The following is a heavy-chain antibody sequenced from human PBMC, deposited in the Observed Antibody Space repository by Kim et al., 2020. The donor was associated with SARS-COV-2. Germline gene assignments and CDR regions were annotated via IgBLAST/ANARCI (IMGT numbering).Heavy chain of an antibody. V-gene: IGHV3-23*01. D-gene: IGHD3-10*01. CDR1: GFRFSDSG. CDR2: ISGGGHSA. J-gene: IGHJ4*02. CDR3: TRHTIAPDN. Sequence: GGSLRLSCAASGFRFSDSGMSWVRQAPGKGLEWVSGISGGGHSAYYADSVKGRFTISRDNSKNTLYLQMNSLRFEDTALYYCTRHTIAPDNWGQGTLVTVSS.